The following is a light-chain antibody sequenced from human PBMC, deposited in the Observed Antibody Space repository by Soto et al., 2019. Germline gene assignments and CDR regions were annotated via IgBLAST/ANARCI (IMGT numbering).Light chain of an antibody. CDR2: GAS. V-gene: IGKV1-39*01. Sequence: QMTQSPSSLSASVGDGVTLPCRASHTIATYLNWYQQKPGQVPEVLIYGASRLHVGVPSRFTGSGYGTDFTLTINNLQPEDFAIYYCQQFYYYPHTFGQGTKLEVK. CDR1: HTIATY. J-gene: IGKJ2*01. CDR3: QQFYYYPHT.